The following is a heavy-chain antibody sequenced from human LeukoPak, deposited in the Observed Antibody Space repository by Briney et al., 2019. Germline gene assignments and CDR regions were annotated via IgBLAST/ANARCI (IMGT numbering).Heavy chain of an antibody. CDR2: IYTGDSDT. J-gene: IGHJ3*02. D-gene: IGHD4-17*01. CDR1: GYSFTSYW. CDR3: ARSTYGDYYDAFDI. V-gene: IGHV5-51*01. Sequence: GESLKISCKGSGYSFTSYWIGWVRQMLGKGLGWVGIIYTGDSDTRYRPSFRGQVTISADTSISTAYLQWSSLKASDTAMYYCARSTYGDYYDAFDIWGQGTMVTVSS.